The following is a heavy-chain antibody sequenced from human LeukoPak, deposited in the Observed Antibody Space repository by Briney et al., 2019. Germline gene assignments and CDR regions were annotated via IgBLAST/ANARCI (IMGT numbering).Heavy chain of an antibody. Sequence: ASVKVSCKASGYTFTGYYMHWVRQAPGQGLEWMGWINPNSGGTNYAQKLQGRVTMTRDTSISTAYMELSRLRSDDTAVYYCARGNSYGYLDYYYYMDVWGKGTTVTVSS. J-gene: IGHJ6*03. CDR3: ARGNSYGYLDYYYYMDV. CDR1: GYTFTGYY. D-gene: IGHD5-18*01. CDR2: INPNSGGT. V-gene: IGHV1-2*02.